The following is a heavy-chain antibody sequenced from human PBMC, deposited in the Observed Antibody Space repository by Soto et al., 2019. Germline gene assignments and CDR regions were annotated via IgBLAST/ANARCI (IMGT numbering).Heavy chain of an antibody. CDR3: ARGRPGSSIASYDYVWGSYRLSPYYFDY. CDR1: GGSFSGYY. V-gene: IGHV4-34*01. D-gene: IGHD3-16*02. Sequence: SETLSLTCAVYGGSFSGYYWSWIRQPPGKGLEWIGEINHSGSTNYNPSLKSRVTISVDTSKNQFSLKLSSVTAADTAVYYCARGRPGSSIASYDYVWGSYRLSPYYFDYWGQGTLVTVSS. J-gene: IGHJ4*02. CDR2: INHSGST.